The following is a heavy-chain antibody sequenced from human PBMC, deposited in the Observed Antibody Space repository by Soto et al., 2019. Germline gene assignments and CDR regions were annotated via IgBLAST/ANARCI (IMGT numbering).Heavy chain of an antibody. J-gene: IGHJ3*02. CDR3: ARRGPNDFWSGYYMNAFDI. Sequence: EVQLVQSGAEVKKPGESLKISCKGSGYSFTSYWIGWVRQMPGKGLEWMGIIYPGDSDTRYSPSFQGQVTISADKSISTAYLQWSSLKASDTAMYYCARRGPNDFWSGYYMNAFDIWGQGTMVTVSS. V-gene: IGHV5-51*01. CDR2: IYPGDSDT. CDR1: GYSFTSYW. D-gene: IGHD3-3*01.